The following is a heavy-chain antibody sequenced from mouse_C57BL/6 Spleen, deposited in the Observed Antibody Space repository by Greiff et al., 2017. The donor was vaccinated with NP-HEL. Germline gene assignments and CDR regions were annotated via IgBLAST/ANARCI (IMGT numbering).Heavy chain of an antibody. Sequence: QVQLQQSGAELVRPGTSVKVSCKASGYAFTNYLIEWVKQRPGQGLEWIGVINPGSGGTNYNEKFKGKATLTADKSSSTAYMQLSSLTSEDSAVYFCAKVYDYDEGGYFDYWGQGTTLTVSS. V-gene: IGHV1-54*01. J-gene: IGHJ2*01. CDR3: AKVYDYDEGGYFDY. CDR1: GYAFTNYL. CDR2: INPGSGGT. D-gene: IGHD2-4*01.